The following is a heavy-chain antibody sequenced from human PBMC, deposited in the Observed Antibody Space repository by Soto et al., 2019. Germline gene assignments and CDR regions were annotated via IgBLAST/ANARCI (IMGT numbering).Heavy chain of an antibody. J-gene: IGHJ4*02. CDR2: ISTYNDNT. CDR3: AREGVAVPGSIXY. V-gene: IGHV1-18*01. CDR1: GYTFTSFA. D-gene: IGHD6-19*01. Sequence: ASVKVSCKASGYTFTSFAISWVRQAPGQGLEWMGWISTYNDNTHYAQNLQGRVTMTTDTSTSTAYMELRNLRSDDTAVYYCAREGVAVPGSIXYWGLGTLVTVSS.